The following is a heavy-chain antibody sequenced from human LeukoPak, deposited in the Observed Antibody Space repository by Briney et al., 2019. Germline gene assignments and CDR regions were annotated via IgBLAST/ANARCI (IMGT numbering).Heavy chain of an antibody. CDR3: ARRYFDY. CDR1: GLTFSTYW. J-gene: IGHJ4*02. V-gene: IGHV3-7*03. Sequence: SGGSLRLSCAASGLTFSTYWMSWVRQAPGQGLEWVANVKHDGSEKYYVDSVKGRFTISRDNAKNSLYLQMNSLRAEDTAVYYCARRYFDYWGQGTLVTVSS. CDR2: VKHDGSEK.